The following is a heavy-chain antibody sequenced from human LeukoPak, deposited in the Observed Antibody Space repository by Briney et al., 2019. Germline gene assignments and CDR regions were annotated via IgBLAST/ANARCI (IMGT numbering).Heavy chain of an antibody. CDR2: FDPEDGET. CDR1: GYTLTELS. Sequence: RASVKVSCKVSGYTLTELSMHWVRQAPGKGLEWLGGFDPEDGETIYAQKFQGRVTMTEDTSTDTAYMELSSLRSEDTAVYYCATVTRGGGGDPEDYFDYWGQGTLVTVSS. V-gene: IGHV1-24*01. D-gene: IGHD2-21*02. CDR3: ATVTRGGGGDPEDYFDY. J-gene: IGHJ4*02.